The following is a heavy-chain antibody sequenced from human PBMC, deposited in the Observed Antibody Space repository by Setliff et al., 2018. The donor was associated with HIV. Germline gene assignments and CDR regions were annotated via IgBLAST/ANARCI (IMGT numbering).Heavy chain of an antibody. CDR3: AREHCSGGSCNGFDI. D-gene: IGHD2-15*01. CDR1: GGSISRGSYS. Sequence: SETLSLTCTVSGGSISRGSYSWGWIRQPPGKGLEWIGSISYTGITNYNPSLKSRVTISLDTSRNQFSLKLGSVTAADTAMYYCAREHCSGGSCNGFDIWGQGTMVTVSS. CDR2: ISYTGIT. V-gene: IGHV4-39*07. J-gene: IGHJ3*02.